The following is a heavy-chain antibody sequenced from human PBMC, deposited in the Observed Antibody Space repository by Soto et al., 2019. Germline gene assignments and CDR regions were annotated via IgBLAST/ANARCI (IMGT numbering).Heavy chain of an antibody. J-gene: IGHJ3*01. CDR2: IKQDVSGT. CDR3: ASPTARGNVTPDWGGQVAFRV. CDR1: GFTFSSYW. Sequence: PGGSLRLSCVASGFTFSSYWMSWVRQAPGKGLEWLANIKQDVSGTNYVDSVKGRFTISRDNTNNLVYLQMNSLRVDDTSVYYCASPTARGNVTPDWGGQVAFRVWGQGTMVT. D-gene: IGHD1-1*01. V-gene: IGHV3-7*03.